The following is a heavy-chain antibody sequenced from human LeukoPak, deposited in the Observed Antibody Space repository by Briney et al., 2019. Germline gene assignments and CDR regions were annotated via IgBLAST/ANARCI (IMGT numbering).Heavy chain of an antibody. D-gene: IGHD2-2*01. CDR1: GFTFSDYA. Sequence: GRSLRLSCAASGFTFSDYAMHWVRQAPGEGLEWVSGISWDSRSIGYADSVKGRFTISRDNAKNSLYLQMNSLRPEDTALYYCTKDSRASQLLSLVNWGQGTLVTVSS. V-gene: IGHV3-9*01. CDR3: TKDSRASQLLSLVN. J-gene: IGHJ4*02. CDR2: ISWDSRSI.